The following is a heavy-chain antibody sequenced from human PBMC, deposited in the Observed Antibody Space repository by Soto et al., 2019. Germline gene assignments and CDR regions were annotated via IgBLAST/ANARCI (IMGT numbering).Heavy chain of an antibody. J-gene: IGHJ5*02. CDR3: ARKGEEGWFDP. V-gene: IGHV4-28*01. CDR1: GYPISSSTS. D-gene: IGHD2-21*01. Sequence: RSLTCAVSGYPISSSTSWGWIRQPPGKGLEWIGHIYYSGRTHYNPSLKSRVTMSVDTSKNQFSLKLSSVTAVDTAVYYCARKGEEGWFDPWGQGTLVTVSS. CDR2: IYYSGRT.